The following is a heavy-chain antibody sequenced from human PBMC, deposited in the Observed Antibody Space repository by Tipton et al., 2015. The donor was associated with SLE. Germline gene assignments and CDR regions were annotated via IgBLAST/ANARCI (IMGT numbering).Heavy chain of an antibody. V-gene: IGHV4-39*02. D-gene: IGHD4-17*01. J-gene: IGHJ4*02. CDR3: ARLPLYGDYDY. CDR1: GDSISSSGYY. CDR2: IYDNGNT. Sequence: TLSLTCTVSGDSISSSGYYWVWIRQSPGKGLEWVGSIYDNGNTYYNPSLKSRVTISVDTSKNHFSLKLSSVTAADTAVYFCARLPLYGDYDYWGQGTLVIVSS.